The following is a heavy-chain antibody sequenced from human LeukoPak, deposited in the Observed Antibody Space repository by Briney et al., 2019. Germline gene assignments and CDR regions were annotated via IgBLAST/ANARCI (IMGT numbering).Heavy chain of an antibody. CDR1: GYTFTSYD. J-gene: IGHJ6*02. V-gene: IGHV1-18*01. Sequence: ASVKVSCKASGYTFTSYDISWVRQAPGQGLEWMGWISAYNGNTNYAQKLQGRVTMTTDTSTSTAYMELRSLRSDDTAVYYCARDIAAADLPDYYGMDVWGQGTTVTVSS. CDR3: ARDIAAADLPDYYGMDV. CDR2: ISAYNGNT. D-gene: IGHD6-13*01.